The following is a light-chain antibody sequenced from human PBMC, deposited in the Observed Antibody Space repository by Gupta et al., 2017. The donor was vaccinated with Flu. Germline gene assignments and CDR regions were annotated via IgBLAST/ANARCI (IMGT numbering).Light chain of an antibody. CDR3: QQYYSFTFT. J-gene: IGKJ3*01. Sequence: DIQMTQSPSTLSASVGDRVIISCRASQTIGSWLAWYQQKPGKAPKLLIYKASTLQTGVPSRFTASGSGTEFTLTIGSLQPDDFATFYCQQYYSFTFTFGPGTTVDFK. CDR1: QTIGSW. V-gene: IGKV1-5*03. CDR2: KAS.